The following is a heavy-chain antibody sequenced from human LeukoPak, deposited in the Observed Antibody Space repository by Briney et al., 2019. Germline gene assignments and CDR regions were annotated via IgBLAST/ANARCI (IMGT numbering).Heavy chain of an antibody. Sequence: GGSLRLSCAASGFTFSSYEMNWVRQAPGKGLEWVGRIKRKTDGGTTGYAAPVKGRFTISRDDSKNTVYLQMNSLKTEDTAVYYCTTTNWYYDILTGHDWWGQGTLVTVSS. J-gene: IGHJ4*02. D-gene: IGHD3-9*01. CDR3: TTTNWYYDILTGHDW. CDR2: IKRKTDGGTT. CDR1: GFTFSSYE. V-gene: IGHV3-15*01.